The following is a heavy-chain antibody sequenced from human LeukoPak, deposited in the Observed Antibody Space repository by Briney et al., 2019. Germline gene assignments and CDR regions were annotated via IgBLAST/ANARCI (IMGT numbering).Heavy chain of an antibody. J-gene: IGHJ4*02. CDR1: GGSISSGDYY. CDR2: IYYSGST. D-gene: IGHD5-18*01. Sequence: SQTLSLTCTVSGGSISSGDYYWSWIRQPPGKGLEWIGYIYYSGSTYYNPSLKSRVTVSVDTSKNQFSLKLSSVTATDTAVYYCARDLKQGYSYGYFDYWGQGTLVTVS. V-gene: IGHV4-30-4*01. CDR3: ARDLKQGYSYGYFDY.